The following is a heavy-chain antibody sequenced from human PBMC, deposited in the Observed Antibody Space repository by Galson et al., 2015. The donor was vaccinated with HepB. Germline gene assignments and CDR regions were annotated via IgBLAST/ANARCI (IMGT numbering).Heavy chain of an antibody. Sequence: SLRLSCAASGFTFDDYAMHWVRQAPGKGLEWVSGISWNSGSIGYADSVKGRFTISRDNAKNSLYLQMNSLRAEDTALYYCAKDSRAVVVGGWFDPWGQGTLVTVSS. CDR2: ISWNSGSI. CDR1: GFTFDDYA. V-gene: IGHV3-9*01. J-gene: IGHJ5*02. D-gene: IGHD2-2*01. CDR3: AKDSRAVVVGGWFDP.